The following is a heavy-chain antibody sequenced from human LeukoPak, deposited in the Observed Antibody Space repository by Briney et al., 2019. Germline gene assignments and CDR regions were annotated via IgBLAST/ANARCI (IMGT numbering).Heavy chain of an antibody. Sequence: GGSLRLSCEASGFTFTTYSMTWVRQAPGKGLEWVSYISSSGSTIYYADSVKGRFTISRDNAKNSLYLQMNSLRAEDTAVYYCARDFRGYSYTFDYWGQGTLVTVSS. CDR3: ARDFRGYSYTFDY. V-gene: IGHV3-48*04. CDR1: GFTFTTYS. CDR2: ISSSGSTI. J-gene: IGHJ4*02. D-gene: IGHD5-18*01.